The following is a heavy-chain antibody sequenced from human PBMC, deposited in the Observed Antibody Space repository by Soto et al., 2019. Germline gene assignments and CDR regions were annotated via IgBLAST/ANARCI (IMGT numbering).Heavy chain of an antibody. CDR3: AREGDQSGYDYGRDF. Sequence: QVQLVQSGAEVKKPGASVKVSCKTYGYAFTRFAIHWVRQAPGQRLEWMGWINGSNDNTKYSQKFQGRVTMTMNTAADTFYLEGNVVRPEDTAVYYCAREGDQSGYDYGRDFWGQRALVTVSS. J-gene: IGHJ4*02. V-gene: IGHV1-3*01. D-gene: IGHD5-12*01. CDR1: GYAFTRFA. CDR2: INGSNDNT.